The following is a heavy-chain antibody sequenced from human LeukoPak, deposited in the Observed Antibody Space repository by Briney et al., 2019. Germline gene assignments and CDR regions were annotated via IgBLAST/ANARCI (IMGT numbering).Heavy chain of an antibody. V-gene: IGHV3-21*01. CDR1: GFTFSSYS. D-gene: IGHD6-6*01. CDR3: ARDLTAGIAARLDY. J-gene: IGHJ4*02. CDR2: ISSSSSYI. Sequence: PGRSLRLSCAASGFTFSSYSMNWVRQAPGKGLEWVSSISSSSSYIYYADSVKGRFTISRDNAKNSLYLQMNSLRAEDTAVYYCARDLTAGIAARLDYWGQGTLVTVSS.